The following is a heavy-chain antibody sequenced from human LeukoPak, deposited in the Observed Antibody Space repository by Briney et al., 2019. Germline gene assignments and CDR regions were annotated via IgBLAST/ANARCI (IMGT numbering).Heavy chain of an antibody. Sequence: GASVKVSCKASGYTFTDYYMHWVRQAPGQGLEWMGWINPNSGGTNYAQKFQGRVTMTRDTSISTAYMELSRLRSDDTAVYYCATLDSSGYRPFDYWGQGTLVTVSS. V-gene: IGHV1-2*02. D-gene: IGHD3-22*01. CDR2: INPNSGGT. CDR1: GYTFTDYY. J-gene: IGHJ4*02. CDR3: ATLDSSGYRPFDY.